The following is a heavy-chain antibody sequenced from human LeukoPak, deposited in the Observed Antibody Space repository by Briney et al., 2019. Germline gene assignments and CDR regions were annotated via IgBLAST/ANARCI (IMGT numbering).Heavy chain of an antibody. CDR2: IYHSGST. CDR1: GGSISSGDYY. Sequence: SETLSLTCTVSGGSISSGDYYWSWVRQPPGKGLEWIGYIYHSGSTYYNPSLKSRVTISVDRSKNQFSLKLSSVTAADTAVYYCARLVVEEANFDYWGQGTLVTVSS. D-gene: IGHD2-15*01. CDR3: ARLVVEEANFDY. J-gene: IGHJ4*02. V-gene: IGHV4-30-2*01.